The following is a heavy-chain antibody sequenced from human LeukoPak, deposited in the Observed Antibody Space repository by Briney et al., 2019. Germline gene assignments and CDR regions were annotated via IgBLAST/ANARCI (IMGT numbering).Heavy chain of an antibody. J-gene: IGHJ4*02. CDR2: INHSGYT. CDR1: GGSFSGYY. Sequence: SETLSLTCALYGGSFSGYYWSWIRQSPGKGLEWVGQINHSGYTNYKPSLKSRVTMSVDTSKNQFSLKLISMTAADTAVYYCARLGSRVLWGQGTLVTVSS. CDR3: ARLGSRVL. D-gene: IGHD1-26*01. V-gene: IGHV4-34*01.